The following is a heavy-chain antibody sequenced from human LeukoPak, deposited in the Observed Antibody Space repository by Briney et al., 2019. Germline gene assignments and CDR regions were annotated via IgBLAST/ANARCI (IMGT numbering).Heavy chain of an antibody. V-gene: IGHV3-23*01. D-gene: IGHD3-22*01. CDR1: GFSFSSHV. Sequence: QTGGSLRLSYAASGFSFSSHVMHWVRQAPGKGLEWVSGISGSGGDTYHADSVKGRFTISRDNSKNTLNLQMNSLRAEDTALYYCAKDQNYESSGYYGGFDCWGQGTLATVSS. CDR3: AKDQNYESSGYYGGFDC. CDR2: ISGSGGDT. J-gene: IGHJ4*02.